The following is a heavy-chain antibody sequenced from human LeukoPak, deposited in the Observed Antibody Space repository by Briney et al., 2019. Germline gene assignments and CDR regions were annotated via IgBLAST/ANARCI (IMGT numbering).Heavy chain of an antibody. J-gene: IGHJ4*02. CDR3: ASTNRLDY. V-gene: IGHV3-74*01. CDR1: GFTFGSYW. CDR2: INSDGSST. Sequence: GGSLRPSCAASGFTFGSYWMHWVRQVPGKGPVWVSRINSDGSSTSYADSVKGRFTISRDNAKNTLYLQMNSLRVEDTAVYYCASTNRLDYWGQGTLVTVSS. D-gene: IGHD2/OR15-2a*01.